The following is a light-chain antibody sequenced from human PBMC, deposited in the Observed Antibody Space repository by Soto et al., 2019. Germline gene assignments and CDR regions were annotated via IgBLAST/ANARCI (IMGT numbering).Light chain of an antibody. CDR2: GAS. CDR1: QAISSY. J-gene: IGKJ2*01. Sequence: DIQLTQSPSFLSASVGDRVTITCRASQAISSYFAWYQVKPGKAPQLLIFGASTLQSGVPSRFSGSGSGTEFTLTISSLQPEDFATYYCQQLNSHPRTFGQWAKVDLK. V-gene: IGKV1-9*01. CDR3: QQLNSHPRT.